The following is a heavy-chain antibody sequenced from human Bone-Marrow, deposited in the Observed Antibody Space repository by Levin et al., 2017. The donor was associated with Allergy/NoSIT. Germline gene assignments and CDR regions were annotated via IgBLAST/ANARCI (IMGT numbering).Heavy chain of an antibody. D-gene: IGHD3-22*01. CDR1: GFTFSSYA. Sequence: HPGGSLRLSCAASGFTFSSYAMSWVRQAPGKGLEWVSAISGSGGSTYYADSVKGRFTISRDNSKNTLYLQMNSLRAEDTAVYYCAKPYYYDSSGYYYDYWGQGTLVTVSS. CDR2: ISGSGGST. J-gene: IGHJ4*02. CDR3: AKPYYYDSSGYYYDY. V-gene: IGHV3-23*01.